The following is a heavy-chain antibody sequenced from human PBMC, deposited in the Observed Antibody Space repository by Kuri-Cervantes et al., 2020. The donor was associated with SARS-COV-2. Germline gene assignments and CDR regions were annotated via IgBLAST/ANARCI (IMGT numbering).Heavy chain of an antibody. CDR1: GGSISSSTYH. J-gene: IGHJ4*02. CDR3: ARQVARTYDFWSGFSHGWDY. D-gene: IGHD3-3*01. CDR2: IYDSGST. V-gene: IGHV4-39*01. Sequence: SETLSLTCTVSGGSISSSTYHWGWIRQPPGKGLEWIGTIYDSGSTYYNPSLESRVAISVDTSKNQFSLRLSSVTAADTAVYFCARQVARTYDFWSGFSHGWDYWGQGTLVTGSS.